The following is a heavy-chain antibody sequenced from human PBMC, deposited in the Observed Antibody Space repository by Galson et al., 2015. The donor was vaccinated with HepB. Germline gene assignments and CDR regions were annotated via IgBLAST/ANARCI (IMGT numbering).Heavy chain of an antibody. CDR2: ISYDGSNK. D-gene: IGHD1-26*01. J-gene: IGHJ4*02. Sequence: SLRLSCAASGFTFSSYGMHWVRQAPGKGLEWVAVISYDGSNKYYVDSVKGRFTISRDNSKNTLYLQMNSLRAEDTAVYYCAKHAEGFIVGATTFDYWGQGTLVTVSS. CDR1: GFTFSSYG. V-gene: IGHV3-30*18. CDR3: AKHAEGFIVGATTFDY.